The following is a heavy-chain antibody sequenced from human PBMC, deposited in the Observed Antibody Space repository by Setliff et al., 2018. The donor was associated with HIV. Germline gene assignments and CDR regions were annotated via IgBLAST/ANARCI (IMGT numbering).Heavy chain of an antibody. CDR2: IYYSGSN. CDR3: ARGLSIFGVATPGFYSFMDV. CDR1: GGSISSHY. Sequence: SETLSLTCTVSGGSISSHYWGWIRQPPGKGLEWIGYIYYSGSNYDNPSLKNRVTISVDTSKNQFSLKLSSVTAADTAVYYCARGLSIFGVATPGFYSFMDVWGKGTTVTVSS. V-gene: IGHV4-59*11. J-gene: IGHJ6*03. D-gene: IGHD3-3*01.